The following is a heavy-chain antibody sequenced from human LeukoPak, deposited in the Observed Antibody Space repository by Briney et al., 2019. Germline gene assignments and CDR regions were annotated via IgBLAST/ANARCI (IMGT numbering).Heavy chain of an antibody. CDR1: GFTFSSYG. Sequence: PGGSLRLSCAASGFTFSSYGMHWVRQAPGKGLVWVAFIRYDGSNKYYADSVKGRFTISRDNSKNTLYLQMNSLRAEDTAVYYCAKDLKGYCSSTSCYTGIDYWGQGTLVTVSS. CDR3: AKDLKGYCSSTSCYTGIDY. CDR2: IRYDGSNK. V-gene: IGHV3-30*02. D-gene: IGHD2-2*02. J-gene: IGHJ4*02.